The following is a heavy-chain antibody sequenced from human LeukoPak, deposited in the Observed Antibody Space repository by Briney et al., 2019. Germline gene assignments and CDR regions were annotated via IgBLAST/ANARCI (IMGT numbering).Heavy chain of an antibody. J-gene: IGHJ4*02. CDR2: IYYSGST. CDR1: GGSISSYY. Sequence: PSETLSLTCTVSGGSISSYYWSWIRQPPGKGLEWIGYIYYSGSTNYNPSLESRVTISVDTSENQFSLKLSSVTAADTAVYYCATHTHVQLAFDYWGQGTLVTVSS. CDR3: ATHTHVQLAFDY. D-gene: IGHD6-13*01. V-gene: IGHV4-59*01.